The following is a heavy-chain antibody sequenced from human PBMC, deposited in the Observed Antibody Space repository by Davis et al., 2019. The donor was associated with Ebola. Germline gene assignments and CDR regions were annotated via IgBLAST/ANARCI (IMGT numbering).Heavy chain of an antibody. CDR1: RGTFSSYA. D-gene: IGHD6-13*01. CDR3: ARAGPQLVRGDYYYYYGMDV. Sequence: SVTVSCKASRGTFSSYALSWLRQAPGQGLEWMGGIIPIFGTANYAQKFQGRVTITADESTSTAYMELSSLRSEDTAVYYCARAGPQLVRGDYYYYYGMDVWGQGTTVTVSS. V-gene: IGHV1-69*13. CDR2: IIPIFGTA. J-gene: IGHJ6*02.